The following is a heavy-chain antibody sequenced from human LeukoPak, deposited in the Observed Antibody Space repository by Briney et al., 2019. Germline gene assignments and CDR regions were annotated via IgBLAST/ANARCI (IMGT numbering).Heavy chain of an antibody. CDR3: ARDLQVSTALDY. CDR1: GFTFSSYA. V-gene: IGHV3-23*01. Sequence: GGSLRLSCAASGFTFSSYAMSWVRQAPGKGLEWVSAISGSGGSTYYADSVKGRFTISRDNSKNTLYLQMNSLRAEDTAVYYCARDLQVSTALDYWGQGTLVTVSS. CDR2: ISGSGGST. D-gene: IGHD5-18*01. J-gene: IGHJ4*02.